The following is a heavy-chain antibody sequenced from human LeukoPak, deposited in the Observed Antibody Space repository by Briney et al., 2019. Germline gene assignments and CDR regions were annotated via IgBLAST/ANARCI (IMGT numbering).Heavy chain of an antibody. J-gene: IGHJ6*03. D-gene: IGHD2/OR15-2a*01. CDR1: GGSFSAYF. V-gene: IGHV4-34*01. CDR3: TSGTLSYYYMDV. Sequence: SETLSLTCAVSGGSFSAYFWRWIRQPPGKGLEWIGDVGHSGSADYNPSLKSRVTISADPSKSQFSLKLSSVTAADTAVYYCTSGTLSYYYMDVWGKGTTVTISS. CDR2: VGHSGSA.